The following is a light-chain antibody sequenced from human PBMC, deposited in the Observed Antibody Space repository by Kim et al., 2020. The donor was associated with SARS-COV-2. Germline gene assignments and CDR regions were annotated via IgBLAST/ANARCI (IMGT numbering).Light chain of an antibody. CDR3: QQLNSYPYT. Sequence: IQLTQSPSSLSASVGDRVTITCRASQGISSYLAWYQQKPGKAPQLLIYAASTLQSGVPSRFSGSGSGTDFTLTISSLQPEDFGTYYCQQLNSYPYTFGQGTKLEI. V-gene: IGKV1-9*01. CDR2: AAS. J-gene: IGKJ2*01. CDR1: QGISSY.